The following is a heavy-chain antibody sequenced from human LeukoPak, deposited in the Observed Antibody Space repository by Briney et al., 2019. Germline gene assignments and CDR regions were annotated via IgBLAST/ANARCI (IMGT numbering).Heavy chain of an antibody. Sequence: PRRSLRLSSAASGLTFSIDWMSSVCHAPAKGQGWVANIKEDGSDKYYVDSVKGRFIISRDNAKTSLYLQMNSLRAEDTSVYYCARKLMMYTMGWFDPWGQGTLVTVSS. J-gene: IGHJ5*02. CDR2: IKEDGSDK. CDR1: GLTFSIDW. V-gene: IGHV3-7*01. D-gene: IGHD2-8*01. CDR3: ARKLMMYTMGWFDP.